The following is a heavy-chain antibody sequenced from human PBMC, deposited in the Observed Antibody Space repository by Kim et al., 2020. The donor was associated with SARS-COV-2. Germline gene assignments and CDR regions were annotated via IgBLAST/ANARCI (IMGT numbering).Heavy chain of an antibody. Sequence: NPSLKSRVTISVDTSKNQFSLKLSSVTAADAAVYYCARRNWGSSGYYLDYWGQGTLVTVSS. D-gene: IGHD3-22*01. J-gene: IGHJ4*02. V-gene: IGHV4-61*07. CDR3: ARRNWGSSGYYLDY.